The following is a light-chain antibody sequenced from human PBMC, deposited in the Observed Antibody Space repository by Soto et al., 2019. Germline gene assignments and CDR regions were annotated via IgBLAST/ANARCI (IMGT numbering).Light chain of an antibody. J-gene: IGKJ5*01. CDR2: DAS. CDR3: QQRSSLPIT. V-gene: IGKV3-11*01. Sequence: EIVMTQSPATLSVSPGERATLSCRASQSVSRYLAWYQQKPGQAPRLLIYDASNRATGIPARFSGSGSGTDFTLTISSLEPEDFAVYYCQQRSSLPITFGQGTRLEVK. CDR1: QSVSRY.